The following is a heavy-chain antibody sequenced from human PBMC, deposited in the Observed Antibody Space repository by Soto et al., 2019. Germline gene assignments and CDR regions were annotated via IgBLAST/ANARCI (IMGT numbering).Heavy chain of an antibody. Sequence: QVQLQESGPGLVKPSETLSLTCTVSGDSMNPYYWSWIRQPPGKGLEWIGYIYFSGSTNFNPSLKSRVPLSLDTSKRKFFLKLTSVTAADTAFYYCARAWAVPGSHWGDWGRGTLVTVSS. D-gene: IGHD6-19*01. J-gene: IGHJ4*02. V-gene: IGHV4-59*01. CDR2: IYFSGST. CDR1: GDSMNPYY. CDR3: ARAWAVPGSHWGD.